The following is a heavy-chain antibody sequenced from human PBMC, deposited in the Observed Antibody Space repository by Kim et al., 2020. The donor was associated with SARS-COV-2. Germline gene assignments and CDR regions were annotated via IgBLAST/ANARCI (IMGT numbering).Heavy chain of an antibody. J-gene: IGHJ4*02. CDR2: ISKSGRTI. CDR1: GFTFSDYS. V-gene: IGHV3-11*01. Sequence: GGSLRLSCAASGFTFSDYSMSWIRQAPGKGLEWISYISKSGRTIYYADSVKGRFTISRDNAMNSLYLQMNSLRAEDTAVYYCARSYGITVGYWGQGTLVTVSS. CDR3: ARSYGITVGY. D-gene: IGHD3-10*01.